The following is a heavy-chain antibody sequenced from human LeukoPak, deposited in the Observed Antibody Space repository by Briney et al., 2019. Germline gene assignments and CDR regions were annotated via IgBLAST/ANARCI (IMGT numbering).Heavy chain of an antibody. D-gene: IGHD1-1*01. CDR2: INPNGDST. J-gene: IGHJ4*02. V-gene: IGHV3-64*01. CDR1: GFTFSVYS. Sequence: GGSLRLSCAGSGFTFSVYSMHWVRQAPGRGLEYVSAINPNGDSTYYANSVKGRFTISRDSAKNSLYLQMNSLRAEDTAVYYCARGTTGTTDFDYWGQGTLVTVSS. CDR3: ARGTTGTTDFDY.